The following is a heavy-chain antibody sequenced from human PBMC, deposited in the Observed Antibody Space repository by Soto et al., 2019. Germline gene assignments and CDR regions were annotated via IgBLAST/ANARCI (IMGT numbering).Heavy chain of an antibody. J-gene: IGHJ5*02. V-gene: IGHV4-59*01. Sequence: PSETLSLTYTVSGGSISSYYWSWIRQPPGKGLEWIGYIYYSGSTNYNPSLKSRVTISVDTSKNQFSLKLSSVTAADTAVYYCARDGGSSGWYNWFDPWGQGTLVTVSS. CDR1: GGSISSYY. D-gene: IGHD6-19*01. CDR3: ARDGGSSGWYNWFDP. CDR2: IYYSGST.